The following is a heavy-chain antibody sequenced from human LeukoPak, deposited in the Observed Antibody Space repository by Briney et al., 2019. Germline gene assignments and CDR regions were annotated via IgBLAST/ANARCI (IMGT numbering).Heavy chain of an antibody. Sequence: SETLSLTCTVSGDSISTYSWSWIRQPPGKGLEWIGYIYYSGTTNYNPSLKSRVTVSVDTSKNQFSLKLSSVTAADTAVYYCARAITMARGVMGYFDYWGQGTLVTVSS. D-gene: IGHD3-10*01. CDR3: ARAITMARGVMGYFDY. CDR2: IYYSGTT. CDR1: GDSISTYS. V-gene: IGHV4-59*08. J-gene: IGHJ4*02.